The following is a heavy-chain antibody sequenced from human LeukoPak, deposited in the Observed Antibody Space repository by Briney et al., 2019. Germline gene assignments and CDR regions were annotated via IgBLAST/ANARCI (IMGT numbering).Heavy chain of an antibody. Sequence: ASVKVSCKASGYSFTTYAMHWVRQAPGQRLEWMGWINAGNGNTKYSQDFQGRVTITRDTSASIAYMELSSLRPEDMAVYYCARTRQYSSIWGFDYWGQGTLVTVSS. J-gene: IGHJ4*02. CDR2: INAGNGNT. CDR3: ARTRQYSSIWGFDY. V-gene: IGHV1-3*03. CDR1: GYSFTTYA. D-gene: IGHD6-13*01.